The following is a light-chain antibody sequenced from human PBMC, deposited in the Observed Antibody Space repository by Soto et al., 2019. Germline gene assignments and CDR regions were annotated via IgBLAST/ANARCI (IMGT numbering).Light chain of an antibody. CDR3: QHYSEASRT. CDR2: WAS. V-gene: IGKV4-1*01. CDR1: QSVLHSNNKNY. Sequence: DIVLTQSPDSLAVSLGARATITCKSSQSVLHSNNKNYLAWFQQKPGQPPKLLIYWASTRESGVPDRFSGSGSGTDFTLTISSLQAEDVAVYYCQHYSEASRTFGQGTKLEIK. J-gene: IGKJ2*02.